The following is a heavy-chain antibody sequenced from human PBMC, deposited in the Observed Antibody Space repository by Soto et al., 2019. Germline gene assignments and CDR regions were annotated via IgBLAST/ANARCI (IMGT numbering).Heavy chain of an antibody. D-gene: IGHD1-26*01. CDR2: IKQDGSEK. Sequence: VGSLRLSCAASGFTFSSYGMSWVRQAPGKGLEWVANIKQDGSEKYYVGSVKGRFTISRDNAKNSLYLEMNSLRAEDTAVYYCARTNSGSYFERDYWGQGTLVTVSS. V-gene: IGHV3-7*01. CDR1: GFTFSSYG. CDR3: ARTNSGSYFERDY. J-gene: IGHJ4*02.